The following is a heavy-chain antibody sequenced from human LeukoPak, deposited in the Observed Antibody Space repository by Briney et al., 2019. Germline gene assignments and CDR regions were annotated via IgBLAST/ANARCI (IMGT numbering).Heavy chain of an antibody. Sequence: SETLSLTCTVSGGSISSYYWSWIRQPPGKGLEWIGYIYYSGSTNYNPSLKSRVTISVDKSKNQFSLNFNSMSAADSAVYYCAANGYYTIEYWGQGTLVTVSS. V-gene: IGHV4-59*12. CDR1: GGSISSYY. CDR2: IYYSGST. CDR3: AANGYYTIEY. D-gene: IGHD1-26*01. J-gene: IGHJ4*02.